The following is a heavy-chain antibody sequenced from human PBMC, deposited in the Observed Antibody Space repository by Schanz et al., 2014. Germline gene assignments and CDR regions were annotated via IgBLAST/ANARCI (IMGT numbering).Heavy chain of an antibody. D-gene: IGHD7-27*01. CDR2: INTNTGNP. CDR3: ARGEANWGQY. CDR1: EYNFTTYT. V-gene: IGHV7-4-1*02. Sequence: QVQLVQSGSELTRPGASVKVSCKASEYNFTTYTMNWVRQAPGQGLEWMGWINTNTGNPTYAQGFTGRFVFSLDTSVSTAYLQISFLKADDTAVFFCARGEANWGQYWGQGTLVTVSS. J-gene: IGHJ4*02.